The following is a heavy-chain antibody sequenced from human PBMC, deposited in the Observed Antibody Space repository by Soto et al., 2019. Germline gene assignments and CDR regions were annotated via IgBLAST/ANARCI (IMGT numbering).Heavy chain of an antibody. Sequence: QVQLVQSGAEVKKPGASVKVSCKASGYTFTTHGISWVRQAPGQGLEWMGWVSGDNGHTNYAQSLQGRVTMTTDTCTNPAYMELTSLRSDDTGVYYCARVLGYCRSGTCYREWFDPWGQGTLVTVSS. J-gene: IGHJ5*02. CDR2: VSGDNGHT. CDR3: ARVLGYCRSGTCYREWFDP. V-gene: IGHV1-18*01. CDR1: GYTFTTHG. D-gene: IGHD2-15*01.